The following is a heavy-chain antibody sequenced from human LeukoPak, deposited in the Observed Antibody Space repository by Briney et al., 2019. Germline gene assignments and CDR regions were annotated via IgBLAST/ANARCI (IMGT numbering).Heavy chain of an antibody. CDR1: GFTLSSYA. V-gene: IGHV3-23*01. CDR3: AKGPCSSTSCYLFDY. CDR2: ISGSGGST. D-gene: IGHD2-2*01. J-gene: IGHJ4*02. Sequence: GGPLRLSCAASGFTLSSYAMSWVRQAPGKGLEWVSAISGSGGSTYYADSVKGRFTISRDNSKNTLYLQMNSLRAEDTAVYYCAKGPCSSTSCYLFDYWGQGTLVTVSS.